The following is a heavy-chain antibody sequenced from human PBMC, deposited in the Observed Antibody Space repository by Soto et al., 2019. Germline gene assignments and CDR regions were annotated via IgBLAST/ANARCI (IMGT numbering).Heavy chain of an antibody. V-gene: IGHV5-10-1*01. Sequence: PGESLKISCKGSGYSFTSYWINWVRQMPGKGLEWMGRIDPSDSYTKYWPSFQGHVTISADRSTSTAYLQWSSLKASDTAMYYCARSWYYYGSGGLDYWGQGTLVTVSS. CDR1: GYSFTSYW. D-gene: IGHD3-10*01. CDR3: ARSWYYYGSGGLDY. J-gene: IGHJ4*02. CDR2: IDPSDSYT.